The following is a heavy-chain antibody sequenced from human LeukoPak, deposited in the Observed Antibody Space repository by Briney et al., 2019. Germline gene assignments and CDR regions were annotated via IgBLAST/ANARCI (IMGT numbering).Heavy chain of an antibody. Sequence: GESLKISCKGSGYTFSTSWIGRVRQMPGRGLEWMGIIYPGDSDTRYSPSFQGQVTISADKSISTAYLQWSSLKASDTAMYYCARPSYYDTNYWGQGTLVTVSS. CDR3: ARPSYYDTNY. J-gene: IGHJ4*02. CDR2: IYPGDSDT. CDR1: GYTFSTSW. D-gene: IGHD3-9*01. V-gene: IGHV5-51*01.